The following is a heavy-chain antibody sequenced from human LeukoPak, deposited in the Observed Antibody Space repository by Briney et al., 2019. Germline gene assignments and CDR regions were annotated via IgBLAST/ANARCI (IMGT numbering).Heavy chain of an antibody. CDR1: GGSFSGSY. CDR2: IIHSGST. J-gene: IGHJ3*02. V-gene: IGHV4-34*01. CDR3: ARGGGDWNDAYQNVLDI. D-gene: IGHD1-1*01. Sequence: PSETLSLTCAVYGGSFSGSYWSWIRQSPGKGLEWIGEIIHSGSTTYNPSLKSRVTISIDTSKNQFSLKLSSVTAADTAVYYCARGGGDWNDAYQNVLDIWDQGTMGTVSS.